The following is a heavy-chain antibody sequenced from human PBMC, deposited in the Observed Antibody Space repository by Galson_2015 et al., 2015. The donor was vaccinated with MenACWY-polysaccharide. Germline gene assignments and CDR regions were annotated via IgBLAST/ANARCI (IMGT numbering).Heavy chain of an antibody. Sequence: QSGAEVKKPGESLKISCKGSGYNFPVYWIGWVRQMPGKGLEWMGIIYPRDSDTRYSPSFQGQVTISADKSITTAYLQWSSLKASDTAMYYCATGDYIWQSYHFDYWGQGTLVTVSS. CDR1: GYNFPVYW. D-gene: IGHD3-16*02. CDR2: IYPRDSDT. CDR3: ATGDYIWQSYHFDY. V-gene: IGHV5-51*01. J-gene: IGHJ4*02.